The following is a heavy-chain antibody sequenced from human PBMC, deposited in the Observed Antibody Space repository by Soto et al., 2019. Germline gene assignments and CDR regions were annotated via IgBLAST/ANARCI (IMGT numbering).Heavy chain of an antibody. CDR2: ISGSGGTT. Sequence: EVQLLESGGGLVQRGGSLRLSCAASGFTFSSYAMSWVRQAPGKGLEWVSVISGSGGTTYYADSVKGRFTISRDKSKNTLYLQMNSLRAEDTAIYYCAKEITAAGGGFDPWGQGTLVTVSS. CDR3: AKEITAAGGGFDP. V-gene: IGHV3-23*01. D-gene: IGHD6-13*01. CDR1: GFTFSSYA. J-gene: IGHJ5*02.